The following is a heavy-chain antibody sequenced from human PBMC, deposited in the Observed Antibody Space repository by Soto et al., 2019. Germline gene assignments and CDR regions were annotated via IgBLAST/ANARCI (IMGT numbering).Heavy chain of an antibody. Sequence: EVQVSESGGGLVQPGGSLRLSCATSGFTFSNYPMNWVRQAPGKGLEWVSGISAGGDRTYYADSVKGRFTIFRDNSKNSVSLRMNSLRGEETAVYYCARRVWGQGTLATVSS. CDR3: ARRV. V-gene: IGHV3-23*01. CDR1: GFTFSNYP. J-gene: IGHJ4*02. CDR2: ISAGGDRT.